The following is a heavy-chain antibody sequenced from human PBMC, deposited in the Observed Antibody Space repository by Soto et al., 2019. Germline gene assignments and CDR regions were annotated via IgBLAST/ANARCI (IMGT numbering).Heavy chain of an antibody. J-gene: IGHJ5*02. CDR1: GYTFTSYG. CDR2: ISAYNGNT. Sequence: QVQLVQSGAEVKKPGASVKVSCKASGYTFTSYGISWVRQAPGQGLEWMGWISAYNGNTNYAQKLQGRVTMTTDTSTSTANMELRSLRSDDTAVYYCTRDYGGEDYLATNCFDPWGQGTMVTVSS. CDR3: TRDYGGEDYLATNCFDP. D-gene: IGHD3-16*01. V-gene: IGHV1-18*01.